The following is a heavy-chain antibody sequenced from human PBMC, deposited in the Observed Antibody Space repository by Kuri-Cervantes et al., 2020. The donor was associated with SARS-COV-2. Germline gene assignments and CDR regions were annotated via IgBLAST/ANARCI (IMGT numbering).Heavy chain of an antibody. Sequence: GGSLRLSCTASGFTFGDYAMSWVRQAPGKGLEWVGFIRSKAYGGTTEYAASVKGRFTISRDDSKSIAYLQMNSLKTEDTAVYYCARGDRYGDYQTFDYWGQGTLVTVSS. CDR1: GFTFGDYA. CDR2: IRSKAYGGTT. V-gene: IGHV3-49*04. D-gene: IGHD4-17*01. J-gene: IGHJ4*02. CDR3: ARGDRYGDYQTFDY.